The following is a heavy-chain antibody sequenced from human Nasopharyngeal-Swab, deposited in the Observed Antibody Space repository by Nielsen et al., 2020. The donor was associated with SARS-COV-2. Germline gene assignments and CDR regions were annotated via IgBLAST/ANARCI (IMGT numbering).Heavy chain of an antibody. V-gene: IGHV3-48*02. D-gene: IGHD3-22*01. CDR3: ARDPPRRITMIVDEVRT. Sequence: GESLKISCAASGFIFSSYSMNWVRQAPGKGLGWVSYISSSSSTIYYADSVKGRFTISRDNAKNSLYLQMNSLRDEDTAVYYCARDPPRRITMIVDEVRTWGQGTLVTVSS. CDR1: GFIFSSYS. CDR2: ISSSSSTI. J-gene: IGHJ5*02.